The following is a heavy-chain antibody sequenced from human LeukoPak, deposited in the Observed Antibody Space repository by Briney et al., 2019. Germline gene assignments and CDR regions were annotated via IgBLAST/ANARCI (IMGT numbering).Heavy chain of an antibody. Sequence: ETLSLTCAVYGGSFSGYYWSWIRQPPGKGLEWIGEINHSGSTNYNPSLKSRVTISVDTSKNQFSLKLSSVTAADTAVYYCARLPNRAVADPYYFDYWGRGTLVTVSS. V-gene: IGHV4-34*01. CDR2: INHSGST. D-gene: IGHD6-19*01. J-gene: IGHJ4*02. CDR1: GGSFSGYY. CDR3: ARLPNRAVADPYYFDY.